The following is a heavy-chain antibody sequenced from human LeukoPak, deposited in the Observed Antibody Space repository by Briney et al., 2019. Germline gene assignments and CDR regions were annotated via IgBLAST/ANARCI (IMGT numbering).Heavy chain of an antibody. CDR2: IYYSGST. CDR3: ARHDGAGSYLYNY. V-gene: IGHV4-31*03. CDR1: GGSISSGGYY. D-gene: IGHD1-26*01. J-gene: IGHJ4*02. Sequence: PSETLSLTCTVSGGSISSGGYYWSWIRQHPGKGLEWIGYIYYSGSTYYNPSLKSRVTISVDTSKNQFSLKLSSVTAADTAVYYCARHDGAGSYLYNYWGQGTLVTVSS.